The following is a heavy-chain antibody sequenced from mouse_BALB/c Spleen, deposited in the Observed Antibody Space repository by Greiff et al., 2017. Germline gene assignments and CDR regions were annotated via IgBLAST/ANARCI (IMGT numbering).Heavy chain of an antibody. J-gene: IGHJ4*01. CDR3: ARKYGNSSWAMDY. CDR1: GYTFTDYA. V-gene: IGHV1S137*01. Sequence: QVQLKESGAELVRPGVSVKISCKGSGYTFTDYAMHWVKQSHAKSLEWIGVISTYYGDASYNQKFKGKATLTVDKSSSTAYMELARLTSEDSAIYYCARKYGNSSWAMDYWGQGTSVTVSS. D-gene: IGHD2-10*02. CDR2: ISTYYGDA.